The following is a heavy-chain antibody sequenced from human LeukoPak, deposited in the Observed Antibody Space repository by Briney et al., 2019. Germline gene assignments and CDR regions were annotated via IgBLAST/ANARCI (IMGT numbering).Heavy chain of an antibody. CDR3: ARVPLGYCSSTSCPYYYYYGMDV. CDR1: GGSISSYY. D-gene: IGHD2-2*01. V-gene: IGHV4-59*01. J-gene: IGHJ6*04. CDR2: IYYSGST. Sequence: SETLSLTCTVSGGSISSYYWSWIRQPPGKGLEWVGYIYYSGSTNYNPSLKSRVPISVDTSKNQFSLKLSSVTAADTAVYYCARVPLGYCSSTSCPYYYYYGMDVWGKGTTVTVSS.